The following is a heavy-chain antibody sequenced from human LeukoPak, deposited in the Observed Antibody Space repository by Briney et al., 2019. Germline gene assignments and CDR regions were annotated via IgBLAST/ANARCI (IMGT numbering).Heavy chain of an antibody. J-gene: IGHJ6*03. CDR1: GFIFSNYA. V-gene: IGHV3-11*04. Sequence: GGSLRLSCAASGFIFSNYAVSWVRQAPGKGLEWVSYISSSGSAIYYADSVKGRFTISRDNAKNSLYLQMNSLRAEDTAVYYCARVNWGGYMDVWGKGTTVTVSS. CDR2: ISSSGSAI. CDR3: ARVNWGGYMDV. D-gene: IGHD7-27*01.